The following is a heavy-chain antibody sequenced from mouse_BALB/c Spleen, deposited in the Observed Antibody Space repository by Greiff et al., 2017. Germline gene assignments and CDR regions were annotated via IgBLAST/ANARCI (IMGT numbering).Heavy chain of an antibody. V-gene: IGHV3-6*02. CDR3: ARTTMITT. Sequence: EVQLQESGPGLVKPSQSLSLTCTVTGYSITSDYAWNWIRQFPGNKLEWMGYISYDGSNNYNPSLKNRISITRDTSKNQFFLKLNSVTTEDTATYYCARTTMITTWGQGTLVTVSA. CDR1: GYSITSDYA. D-gene: IGHD2-4*01. CDR2: ISYDGSN. J-gene: IGHJ3*01.